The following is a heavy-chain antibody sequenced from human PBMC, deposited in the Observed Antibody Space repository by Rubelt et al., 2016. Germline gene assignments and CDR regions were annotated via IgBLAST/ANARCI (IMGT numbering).Heavy chain of an antibody. CDR3: ARHDTGSFLFDF. CDR1: GGSFSGYS. J-gene: IGHJ4*02. CDR2: IDHSGNT. D-gene: IGHD1-26*01. Sequence: QLQLQESGPGLVKPSETLSLTCAVYGGSFSGYSWTWIRQPPGKGLEWLGEIDHSGNTDYIPSLKSRVSISVDPSKKQISLKMSSVTAADTAVYYCARHDTGSFLFDFWGQGTPVTVSS. V-gene: IGHV4-34*01.